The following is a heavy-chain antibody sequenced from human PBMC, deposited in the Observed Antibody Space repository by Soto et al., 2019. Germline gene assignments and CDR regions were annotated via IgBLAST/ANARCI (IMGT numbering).Heavy chain of an antibody. D-gene: IGHD2-2*01. CDR1: GYSFTSYW. CDR2: IYPGDSDT. J-gene: IGHJ5*02. CDR3: ARGRERQLPENWLDP. Sequence: PGESLKISCKGSGYSFTSYWIGWVRQMPGKGLEWMGIIYPGDSDTRYSPSFQGQVTISADKSISTAYLQWSSLKASDTDMYYCARGRERQLPENWLDPWGQGKMVTVSS. V-gene: IGHV5-51*01.